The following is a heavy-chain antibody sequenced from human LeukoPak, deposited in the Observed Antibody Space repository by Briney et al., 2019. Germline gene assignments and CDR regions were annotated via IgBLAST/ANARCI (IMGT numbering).Heavy chain of an antibody. CDR1: EFTFVRYA. V-gene: IGHV3-48*04. D-gene: IGHD6-13*01. J-gene: IGHJ6*03. CDR2: ISSSSFKI. Sequence: GSLRLSCAASEFTFVRYAMNWVRHAPGKGLEWVSYISSSSFKIGYADSVKGRFTISRDNSKNSLYLQMASLRAQDTAVYYCVRDPSYGSSWYYYMDVWGKGTTVTVSS. CDR3: VRDPSYGSSWYYYMDV.